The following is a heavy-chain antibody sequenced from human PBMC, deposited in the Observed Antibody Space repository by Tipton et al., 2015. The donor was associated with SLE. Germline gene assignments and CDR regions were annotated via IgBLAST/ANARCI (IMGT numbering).Heavy chain of an antibody. Sequence: TLSLTCAVYGGSFSGYYWSWIRQPPGKGLEWIGEINHSGSTNYNPSLKSRVTISVDTSKNQFSLKLSSVTAADTAVYYCARRGLGYCSGGSCYSGPNWFDPWGQGTLVTVSS. V-gene: IGHV4-34*01. CDR2: INHSGST. CDR3: ARRGLGYCSGGSCYSGPNWFDP. J-gene: IGHJ5*02. CDR1: GGSFSGYY. D-gene: IGHD2-15*01.